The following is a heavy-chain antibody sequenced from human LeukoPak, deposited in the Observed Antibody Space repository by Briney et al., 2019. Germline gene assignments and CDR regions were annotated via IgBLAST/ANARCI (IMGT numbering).Heavy chain of an antibody. CDR3: ARAGYCSGGSCYFDY. CDR1: GFTFGSYW. V-gene: IGHV3-74*01. Sequence: GGSLRLSCAASGFTFGSYWMHWVRQAPGKGLVWVSRIDTDGSSTSDADSVRGRVTISRDNAKNTLYLQMNSLGADDTAVYYCARAGYCSGGSCYFDYWGQGTQVAVSS. J-gene: IGHJ4*02. CDR2: IDTDGSST. D-gene: IGHD2-15*01.